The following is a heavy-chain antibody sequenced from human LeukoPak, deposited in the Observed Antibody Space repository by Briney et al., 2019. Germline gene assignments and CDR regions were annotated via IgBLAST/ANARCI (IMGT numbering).Heavy chain of an antibody. CDR2: INWNGGST. D-gene: IGHD1-26*01. Sequence: GGSLRLSCAASGFTFDDYGMSWVRQAPGKGLEWVSGINWNGGSTGYADSVKGRFTISRDNAKNSLYLQMNSLRAEDTALYYCARDSGAGWELPKYYFDYWGQGTLVTVSS. CDR3: ARDSGAGWELPKYYFDY. J-gene: IGHJ4*02. V-gene: IGHV3-20*04. CDR1: GFTFDDYG.